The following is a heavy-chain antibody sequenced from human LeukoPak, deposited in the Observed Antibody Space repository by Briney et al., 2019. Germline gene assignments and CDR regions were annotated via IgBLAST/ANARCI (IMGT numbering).Heavy chain of an antibody. CDR3: AREFGSGFYY. CDR2: NNHRGNA. J-gene: IGHJ4*02. Sequence: SETLSLTCTVSGGSISTYYWNWIRQPPGRGLEWIAYNNHRGNANYNPSLRSRVSISVDTSKNQFSLNLSSVTAADTAVYYCAREFGSGFYYWGQGILVTVSS. V-gene: IGHV4-59*01. CDR1: GGSISTYY. D-gene: IGHD3-10*01.